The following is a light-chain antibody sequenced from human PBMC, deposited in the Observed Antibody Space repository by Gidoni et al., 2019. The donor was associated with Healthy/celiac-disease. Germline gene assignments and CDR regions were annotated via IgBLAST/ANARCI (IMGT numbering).Light chain of an antibody. CDR2: NDS. CDR3: QSADSSGTYRVV. V-gene: IGLV3-25*03. J-gene: IGLJ2*01. CDR1: ALPKQY. Sequence: SYELTQPPSVSVSPGQTARITCSGDALPKQYAYWYKQKPGQPPVLVIYNDSERPSGIPERFSGSSSGTTVTLTISGGQAEDEADYYCQSADSSGTYRVVFGGGTKLTVL.